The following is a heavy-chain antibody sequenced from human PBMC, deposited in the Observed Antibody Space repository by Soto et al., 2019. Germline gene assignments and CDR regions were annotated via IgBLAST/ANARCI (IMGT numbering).Heavy chain of an antibody. CDR1: GYSFTSYW. J-gene: IGHJ6*02. Sequence: GESLKISCKGSGYSFTSYWIGWVRQMPGKGLEWMGIIYPGDSDTRYSPSFQGQVTISADKSISTAYLQWSSLKASDTAMYYCARHDXSSSPIPNYYYYYGMDVWGQGTTVTVSS. D-gene: IGHD6-6*01. CDR3: ARHDXSSSPIPNYYYYYGMDV. CDR2: IYPGDSDT. V-gene: IGHV5-51*01.